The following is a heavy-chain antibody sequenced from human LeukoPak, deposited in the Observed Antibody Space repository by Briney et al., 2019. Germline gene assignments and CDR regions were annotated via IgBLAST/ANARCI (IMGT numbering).Heavy chain of an antibody. CDR3: ARRDCVGDCYSNWFDP. J-gene: IGHJ5*02. CDR1: GYTFTNYF. CDR2: INPRGGST. Sequence: SGKVSCKASGYTFTNYFMHWVRHAPGQGLEWMGIINPRGGSTGYAQKFQGRITMTTDMSTRTVYMELSSLESEDTAVYYCARRDCVGDCYSNWFDPWGQGTLVTVSS. V-gene: IGHV1-46*01. D-gene: IGHD2-21*02.